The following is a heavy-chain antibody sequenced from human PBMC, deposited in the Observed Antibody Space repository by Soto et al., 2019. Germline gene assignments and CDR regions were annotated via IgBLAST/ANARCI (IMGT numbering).Heavy chain of an antibody. Sequence: RGGSLGLSCAASGLTFSSSWMHWVRQAPGKGLVWVSRINSDGSSTSYADSVKGRFTISRDNAKNTLYLQMNSLRAEDTAVYYCARGQYDSSGYYRSWGQGTLVTVSS. D-gene: IGHD3-22*01. V-gene: IGHV3-74*01. J-gene: IGHJ5*02. CDR2: INSDGSST. CDR3: ARGQYDSSGYYRS. CDR1: GLTFSSSW.